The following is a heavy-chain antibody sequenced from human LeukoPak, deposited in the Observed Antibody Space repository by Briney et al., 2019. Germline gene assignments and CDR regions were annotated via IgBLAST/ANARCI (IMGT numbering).Heavy chain of an antibody. CDR2: ISSSSSTI. CDR1: GFTFSSYS. J-gene: IGHJ5*02. D-gene: IGHD3-10*01. V-gene: IGHV3-48*04. Sequence: PGGSLRLSCAASGFTFSSYSMNWFRQAPGKGLEWVSYISSSSSTIYYADSVKGRFTISRDNAKNSLYLQMNSLRAEDTAVYYCTKSRGVITWFDPWGQGTLVTVSS. CDR3: TKSRGVITWFDP.